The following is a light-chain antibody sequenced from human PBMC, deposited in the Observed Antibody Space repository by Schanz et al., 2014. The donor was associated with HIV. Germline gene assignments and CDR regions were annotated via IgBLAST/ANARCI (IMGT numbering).Light chain of an antibody. CDR2: NTY. V-gene: IGLV1-44*01. J-gene: IGLJ3*02. CDR3: AGWDDSLNVWV. CDR1: SSTFRSNA. Sequence: QSVLTQPPSASGTPGQRVTISCSGSSSTFRSNAVNWYQQLPGTAPKLLIYNTYHRPSGVPDRFSGSGSGTSASLAISGLQSEDEADYYCAGWDDSLNVWVFGGGTKLTVL.